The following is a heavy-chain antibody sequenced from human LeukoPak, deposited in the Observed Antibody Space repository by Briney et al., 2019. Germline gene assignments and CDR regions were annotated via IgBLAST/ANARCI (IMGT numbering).Heavy chain of an antibody. D-gene: IGHD5-24*01. CDR1: GFTFSSYA. CDR3: AKDRDGYNWLSWYFDY. V-gene: IGHV3-23*01. CDR2: ISGSGGST. Sequence: GGSLRLSCAASGFTFSSYAMSWVRQAPGKGLEWVSAISGSGGSTYYADSVKGRFTISRDNSKNTLYLQMNSLRAEDTAVYYCAKDRDGYNWLSWYFDYWGQGTLVTVSS. J-gene: IGHJ4*02.